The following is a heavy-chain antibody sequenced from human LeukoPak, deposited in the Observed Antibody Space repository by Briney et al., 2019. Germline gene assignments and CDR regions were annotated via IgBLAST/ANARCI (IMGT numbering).Heavy chain of an antibody. J-gene: IGHJ4*02. CDR3: ARLAGDTIAPAGADY. Sequence: RGESLKISCQVSGYTFSSYWIAWVRQGSGKGPEWMGIIYPGDSDARYSPSFEGQVTFSVDKSIRTAYLQWSRLNASDTAMYYCARLAGDTIAPAGADYWGQGTLVTVSS. CDR2: IYPGDSDA. CDR1: GYTFSSYW. V-gene: IGHV5-51*01. D-gene: IGHD3-3*01.